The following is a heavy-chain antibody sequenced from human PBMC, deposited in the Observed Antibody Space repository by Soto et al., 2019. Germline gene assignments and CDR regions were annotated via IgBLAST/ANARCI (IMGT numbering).Heavy chain of an antibody. D-gene: IGHD3-9*01. CDR1: GGSFSGYD. V-gene: IGHV4-34*01. CDR2: INHSGST. CDR3: ARARYYDILTGYSYYYYGMDV. Sequence: ETLALTCAVYGGSFSGYDWSWIRQPPGKGLEWIGEINHSGSTNYNPSLKSRVTISVDTSKNQFSLKLSSVTAADTAVYYCARARYYDILTGYSYYYYGMDVWGQGPTVTVSS. J-gene: IGHJ6*02.